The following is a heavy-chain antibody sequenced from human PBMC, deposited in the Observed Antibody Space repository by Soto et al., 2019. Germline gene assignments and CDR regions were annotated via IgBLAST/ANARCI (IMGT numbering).Heavy chain of an antibody. V-gene: IGHV4-31*03. CDR2: VYYSGIT. D-gene: IGHD6-13*01. J-gene: IGHJ4*02. CDR3: AREMFSRTWYPGD. Sequence: QMQLQESGPGLVRPSQTLSLTCTVSGGSISSGDYYWSWIRQHPGRGLEWIGYVYYSGITFYNPSLKSRLTISVDTSKNQFYLRQGSVTAADTAVYYCAREMFSRTWYPGDWGQGTLVTVSS. CDR1: GGSISSGDYY.